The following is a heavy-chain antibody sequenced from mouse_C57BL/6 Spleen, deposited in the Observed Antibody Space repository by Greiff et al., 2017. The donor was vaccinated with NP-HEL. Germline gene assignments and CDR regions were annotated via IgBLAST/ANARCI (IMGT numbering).Heavy chain of an antibody. Sequence: EVKLVESGGGLVQPKGSLKLSCAASGFSFNTYAMNWVRQAPGKGLEWVARIRSKSNNYATYYADSVKDRFTISRDDSESMLYLQMNNLKTEDTAMYYCVRSRQLGLDYWGQGTTLTVSS. D-gene: IGHD4-1*02. CDR2: IRSKSNNYAT. J-gene: IGHJ2*01. CDR3: VRSRQLGLDY. V-gene: IGHV10-1*01. CDR1: GFSFNTYA.